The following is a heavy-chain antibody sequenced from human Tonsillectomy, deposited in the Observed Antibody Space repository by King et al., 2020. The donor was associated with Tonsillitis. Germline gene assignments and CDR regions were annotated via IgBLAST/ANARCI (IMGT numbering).Heavy chain of an antibody. D-gene: IGHD3-22*01. CDR1: GFTFSSYW. Sequence: VQLMESGGGLVQPGGSLRLSCAASGFTFSSYWMSWVRQAPGKGLEWVANIKEDGSQKNYVESVKGRFTISRDNAKNSLYLQMNSLRAEDTAVYYCARDNTYYYVISGYYDAFDIWGQGTVVTVSS. J-gene: IGHJ3*02. V-gene: IGHV3-7*01. CDR2: IKEDGSQK. CDR3: ARDNTYYYVISGYYDAFDI.